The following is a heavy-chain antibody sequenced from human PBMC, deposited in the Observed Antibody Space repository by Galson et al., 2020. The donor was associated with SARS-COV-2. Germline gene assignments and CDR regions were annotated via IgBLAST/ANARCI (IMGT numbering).Heavy chain of an antibody. V-gene: IGHV3-33*01. D-gene: IGHD1-26*01. CDR3: ARDGMVGATGLGY. CDR1: GFTFSSYG. Sequence: GGSLRLSCAASGFTFSSYGMHWVRQAPCKGLEWVAVIWYDGSNKYYADSVKGRFTISRDNSKNTLYLQMNSLRAEDTAVYYCARDGMVGATGLGYWGQGTLVTVSS. CDR2: IWYDGSNK. J-gene: IGHJ4*02.